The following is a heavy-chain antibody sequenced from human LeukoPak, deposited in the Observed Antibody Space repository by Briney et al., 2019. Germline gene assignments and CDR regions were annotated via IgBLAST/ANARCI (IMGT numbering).Heavy chain of an antibody. CDR3: ARHIGSYYDY. CDR1: GGSFSGCY. CDR2: INHSGST. Sequence: PSETLSLTCAVYGGSFSGCYWSWIRQPPGKGLEWIGEINHSGSTNYNPSLKSRVTISVDTSKNQFSLKLSSVTAADTAVYYCARHIGSYYDYWGQGTLVTVSS. J-gene: IGHJ4*02. D-gene: IGHD1-26*01. V-gene: IGHV4-34*01.